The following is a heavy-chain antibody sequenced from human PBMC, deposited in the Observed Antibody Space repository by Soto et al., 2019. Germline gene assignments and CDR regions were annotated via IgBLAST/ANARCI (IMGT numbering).Heavy chain of an antibody. V-gene: IGHV1-69*02. D-gene: IGHD2-15*01. CDR2: IVPMVGIT. CDR1: GGTFSSYS. J-gene: IGHJ6*03. Sequence: QVQLVQSGAEVKKPGSSVKVSCKASGGTFSSYSITWVRQAPGQGLEWMGRIVPMVGITNYAQKFQDRDTITADRSTSTAYMELTSLESADTAVYYCAKYGVVTDFYYMDVWGRGTTVTVSS. CDR3: AKYGVVTDFYYMDV.